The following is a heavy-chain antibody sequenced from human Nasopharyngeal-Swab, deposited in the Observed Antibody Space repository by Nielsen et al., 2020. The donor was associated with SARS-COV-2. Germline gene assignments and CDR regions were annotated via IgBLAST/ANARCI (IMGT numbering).Heavy chain of an antibody. V-gene: IGHV3-9*01. D-gene: IGHD6-19*01. CDR3: AKDNGAGTFYYYYGMDV. J-gene: IGHJ6*02. Sequence: SLKISCAASGFTFDDYAMHWARQAPGKGLEWVSGISWNSGSIGYADSVKGRFTISRDNAKNSLYLQMNSLRAEDTALYYCAKDNGAGTFYYYYGMDVWGQGTTVTVSS. CDR2: ISWNSGSI. CDR1: GFTFDDYA.